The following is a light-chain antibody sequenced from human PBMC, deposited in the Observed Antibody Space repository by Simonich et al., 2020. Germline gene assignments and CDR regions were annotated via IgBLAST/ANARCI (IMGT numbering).Light chain of an antibody. V-gene: IGLV2-8*01. Sequence: QSALTQPASVSGSPGQSITISCTGTSSDVGSYNYVSWYQQHPGNAPKLLIYDVSKRPSGVPDRFSGSKSGNTASLTISGLQAEDEADYYCSSYAGSNNYWVFGGGTKLTVL. J-gene: IGLJ3*02. CDR1: SSDVGSYNY. CDR3: SSYAGSNNYWV. CDR2: DVS.